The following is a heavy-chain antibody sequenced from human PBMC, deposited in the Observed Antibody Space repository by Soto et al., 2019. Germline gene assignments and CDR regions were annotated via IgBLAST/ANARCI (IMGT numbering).Heavy chain of an antibody. CDR3: ARRGPGDCSGGSCYDY. CDR1: GYSFTSYW. Sequence: GESLKISCKGSGYSFTSYWIGWVRQMPGKGLEWMGIIYPGDSDTRYSPSFQGQVTISADKSISTAYLQWSSLKAPDTAMYYCARRGPGDCSGGSCYDYWGQGTLVTVSS. V-gene: IGHV5-51*01. CDR2: IYPGDSDT. J-gene: IGHJ4*02. D-gene: IGHD2-15*01.